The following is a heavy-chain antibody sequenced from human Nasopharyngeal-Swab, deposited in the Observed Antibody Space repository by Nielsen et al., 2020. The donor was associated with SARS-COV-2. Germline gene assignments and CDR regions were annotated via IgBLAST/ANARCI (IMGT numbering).Heavy chain of an antibody. J-gene: IGHJ4*02. V-gene: IGHV1-2*06. D-gene: IGHD6-19*01. CDR2: INPNSGGT. CDR3: ARDDRITSGSLFDY. CDR1: GYTLTELS. Sequence: ASVKVSCKVSGYTLTELSMHWVRQAPGQGLEWMGRINPNSGGTNYAQKFQGRVTMTRDTSITTAYMELRSLRSDDTAVYYCARDDRITSGSLFDYWGQGTLVTVSS.